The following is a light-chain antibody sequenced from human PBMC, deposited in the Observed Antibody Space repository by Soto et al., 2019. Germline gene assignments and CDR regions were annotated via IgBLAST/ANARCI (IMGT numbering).Light chain of an antibody. CDR1: SSDVGGYNS. CDR3: SSYAGSNNYV. Sequence: QSVLTQPPSASGSPGQSVNISSTGTSSDVGGYNSVSWYQHHPGKAPKLMIYEVSKRPSGVPDRFSGSKSANTASLTVSGLLAEDEADYYCSSYAGSNNYVFGTGTKLTVL. CDR2: EVS. J-gene: IGLJ1*01. V-gene: IGLV2-8*01.